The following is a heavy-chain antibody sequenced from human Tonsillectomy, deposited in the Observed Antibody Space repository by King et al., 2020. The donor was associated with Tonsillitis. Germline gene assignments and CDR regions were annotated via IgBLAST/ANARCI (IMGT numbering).Heavy chain of an antibody. CDR3: ARDYYDSSGYSGDWYFDL. V-gene: IGHV3-30-3*01. J-gene: IGHJ2*01. CDR1: GFTFSSYA. Sequence: VQLVESGGGVVQPGRSLRLSCAASGFTFSSYAMHWVRQAPGKGLEWVAVISYAENNKYYADSVKGRFTLSRDNSKNTLYLQMNSLKAEDTAVYYCARDYYDSSGYSGDWYFDLWGRDTLVTVSS. D-gene: IGHD3-22*01. CDR2: ISYAENNK.